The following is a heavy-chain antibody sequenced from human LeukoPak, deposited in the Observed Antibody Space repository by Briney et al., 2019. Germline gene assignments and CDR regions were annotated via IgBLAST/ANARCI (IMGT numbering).Heavy chain of an antibody. D-gene: IGHD2-15*01. CDR2: ISSNGGST. Sequence: PGGSLRLPCAASGFTFSSYAMHWVRQAPGKGLEYVSAISSNGGSTYYANSVKGRFTISRDNSKNTLYLQMGSLRAEDMAVYYCATLASSATSHYYYYYMDVWGKGTTVTVSS. V-gene: IGHV3-64*01. CDR3: ATLASSATSHYYYYYMDV. CDR1: GFTFSSYA. J-gene: IGHJ6*03.